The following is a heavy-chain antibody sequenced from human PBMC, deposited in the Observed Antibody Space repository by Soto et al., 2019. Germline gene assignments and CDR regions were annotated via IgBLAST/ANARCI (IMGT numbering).Heavy chain of an antibody. Sequence: QIQLQESGPGLVKHSETLSLTCAVSSASIITVQWWTWVRQPPGKGLEWIGEIHHSGSTNNNPSLRSRVTMSVDKSKNQFSLNLNSVTAADTALYYCARSFGWYAIDHWGQGTLVIVSS. J-gene: IGHJ4*02. CDR2: IHHSGST. D-gene: IGHD6-19*01. CDR3: ARSFGWYAIDH. CDR1: SASIITVQW. V-gene: IGHV4-4*02.